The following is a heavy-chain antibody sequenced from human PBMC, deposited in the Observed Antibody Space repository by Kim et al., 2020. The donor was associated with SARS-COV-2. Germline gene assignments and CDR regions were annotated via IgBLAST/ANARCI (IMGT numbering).Heavy chain of an antibody. V-gene: IGHV3-23*01. D-gene: IGHD6-19*01. J-gene: IGHJ4*02. CDR1: GFTFSNYA. CDR3: ARDAPSHSSGWDY. CDR2: ISGGGGTT. Sequence: GGSLRLSCAASGFTFSNYAMSWVRQAPGKGLEWVSAISGGGGTTYYEDSVKGRFTISRDNSKNTLYLEMSSLRVEDTAAYYCARDAPSHSSGWDYWGRGT.